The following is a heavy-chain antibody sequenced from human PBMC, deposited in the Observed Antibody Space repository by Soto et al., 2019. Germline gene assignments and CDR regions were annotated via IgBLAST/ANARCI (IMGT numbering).Heavy chain of an antibody. V-gene: IGHV3-33*01. CDR2: IWYDGSNK. CDR1: GFTFSSYG. D-gene: IGHD2-15*01. J-gene: IGHJ6*02. Sequence: QVQLVESGGGVVQPGRSLRLSCAASGFTFSSYGMHWVRQAPGKGLEWVAVIWYDGSNKYYADSVKGRFTISRVNSKNTLYLQMNSLRAEDTAVYYCARDGDIVVVVAATGHYYGMDVWGQGTTVTVSS. CDR3: ARDGDIVVVVAATGHYYGMDV.